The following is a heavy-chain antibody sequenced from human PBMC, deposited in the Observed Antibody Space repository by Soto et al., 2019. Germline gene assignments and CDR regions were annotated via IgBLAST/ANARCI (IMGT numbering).Heavy chain of an antibody. Sequence: EVQLLESGENLVQPGGSLRLSCAASGFTFSSNAMSWVRQAPGKGLEWVSAISSNGRSTYHADSVKGRFTISRDSSKSTLYLQMNSLRAEDTAIYYCAKVGYGDRHYFDSWGQGTLVTVSS. CDR1: GFTFSSNA. J-gene: IGHJ4*02. CDR2: ISSNGRST. D-gene: IGHD4-17*01. CDR3: AKVGYGDRHYFDS. V-gene: IGHV3-23*01.